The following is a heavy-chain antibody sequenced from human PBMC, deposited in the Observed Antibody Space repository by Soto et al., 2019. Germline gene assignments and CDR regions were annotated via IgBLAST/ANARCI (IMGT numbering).Heavy chain of an antibody. V-gene: IGHV3-7*01. CDR3: ARDHGYRLDF. J-gene: IGHJ1*01. Sequence: EAQLVESGGDLVQPGGSLRLSCVASGFTFSDHWMAWVRQLPGKGLEWVANINPDGSDTYYLDSVKGRFTISRENAKNSLFLQMSSLRVGDTAVYFRARDHGYRLDFWGQGTLVTVSS. CDR2: INPDGSDT. D-gene: IGHD3-22*01. CDR1: GFTFSDHW.